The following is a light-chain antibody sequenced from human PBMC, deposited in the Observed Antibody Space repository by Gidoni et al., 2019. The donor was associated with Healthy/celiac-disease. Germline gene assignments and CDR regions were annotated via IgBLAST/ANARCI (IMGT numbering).Light chain of an antibody. Sequence: EIVMTPSPLSLLVTPGEPASISCRSSQSLLHSNGYNYLDWYLQKPGQSPQLLSYLGANRASGVPERVSGSGSGTYCTLKRSRVEVEDVGGYYCMQALQTHRFXQXTKLEIK. V-gene: IGKV2-28*01. J-gene: IGKJ2*01. CDR2: LGA. CDR3: MQALQTHR. CDR1: QSLLHSNGYNY.